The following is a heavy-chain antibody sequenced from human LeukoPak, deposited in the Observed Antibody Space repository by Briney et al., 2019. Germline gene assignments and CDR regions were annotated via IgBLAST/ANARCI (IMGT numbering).Heavy chain of an antibody. V-gene: IGHV4-59*01. CDR2: IYYSGST. CDR3: ARGLGADYFDY. Sequence: SETLSLTCTVSGGSISTYYWSWIRQPPGKGLEWIGYIYYSGSTNYNPSLKSRVTISVDTSKNQFSLKLSSVTAADTAVYYCARGLGADYFDYWGQGTLVTVSS. D-gene: IGHD1-26*01. J-gene: IGHJ4*02. CDR1: GGSISTYY.